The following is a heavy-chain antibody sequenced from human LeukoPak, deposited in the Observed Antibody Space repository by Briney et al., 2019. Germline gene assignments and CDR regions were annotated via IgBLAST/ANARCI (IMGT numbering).Heavy chain of an antibody. CDR1: GGSISSSSYY. J-gene: IGHJ3*02. CDR3: ARGGGDWYDAFDI. CDR2: IYYSGST. D-gene: IGHD2-21*02. Sequence: ASETLSLTCTVSGGSISSSSYYWGWIRQPPGKGLEWIGSIYYSGSTYYNPSLKSRVTISVDTSKNQFSLKLSSVTAADTAVYYCARGGGDWYDAFDIWGQGTMVTVSS. V-gene: IGHV4-39*07.